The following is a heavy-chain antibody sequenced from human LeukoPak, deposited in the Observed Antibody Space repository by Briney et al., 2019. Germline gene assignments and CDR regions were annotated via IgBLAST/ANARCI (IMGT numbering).Heavy chain of an antibody. CDR1: GYTFTGYY. Sequence: WASVKVSCKASGYTFTGYYMHWVRQAPGQGLEWMGWINPNSGGTNYAQKFQGRVTMTWDTPISTAYMELSRLRSDDTAVYYCARSRMVRGVNDAFDIWGQGTMVTVSS. CDR3: ARSRMVRGVNDAFDI. V-gene: IGHV1-2*02. CDR2: INPNSGGT. D-gene: IGHD3-10*01. J-gene: IGHJ3*02.